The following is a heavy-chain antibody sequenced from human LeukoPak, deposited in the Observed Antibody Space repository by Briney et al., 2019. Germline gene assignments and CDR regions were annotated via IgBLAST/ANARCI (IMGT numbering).Heavy chain of an antibody. CDR1: GYTFTSYG. J-gene: IGHJ4*02. V-gene: IGHV1-18*01. CDR2: ISAYNGNT. Sequence: ASVKVSCKASGYTFTSYGISWVRQAPGQGLEWMGWISAYNGNTNYAQKLQGRVTMTTDTSTSTAYMELRSLRSDDTAVYYCTRVHNYYDSSGYGAPFFDYWGQGTLVTVSS. D-gene: IGHD3-22*01. CDR3: TRVHNYYDSSGYGAPFFDY.